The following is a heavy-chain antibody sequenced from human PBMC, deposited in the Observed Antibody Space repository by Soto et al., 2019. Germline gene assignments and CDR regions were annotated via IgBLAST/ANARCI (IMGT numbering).Heavy chain of an antibody. Sequence: EVRLVESGGGLVQPGGSLRLSCAASGFIVSSNYMTWVRQAPGKGLEWVSLLYSGGATHYAASVKARITISSHSSQSTQVLPVTIRRADDTDPCYCLRARYGWQIKWGQGKKVTVSS. V-gene: IGHV3-53*04. D-gene: IGHD5-18*01. CDR3: LRARYGWQIK. J-gene: IGHJ4*02. CDR1: GFIVSSNY. CDR2: LYSGGAT.